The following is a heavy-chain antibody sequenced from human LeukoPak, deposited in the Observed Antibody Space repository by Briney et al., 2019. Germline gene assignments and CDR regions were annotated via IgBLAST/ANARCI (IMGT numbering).Heavy chain of an antibody. CDR2: ISAYNSNT. V-gene: IGHV1-18*04. D-gene: IGHD6-13*01. J-gene: IGHJ4*02. Sequence: ASVKVSCKASGYTFTSYGISWVRQAPGQGLEWMGWISAYNSNTNYAQKLQGRVTMTTDTSTSTAYMELRSLRSDDTAVYYCARDRSAYSSSWPLFDYWGQGTLVTVSS. CDR3: ARDRSAYSSSWPLFDY. CDR1: GYTFTSYG.